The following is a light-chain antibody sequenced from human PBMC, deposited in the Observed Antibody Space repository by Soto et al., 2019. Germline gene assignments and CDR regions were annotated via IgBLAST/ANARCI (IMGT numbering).Light chain of an antibody. J-gene: IGLJ2*01. CDR2: DNS. CDR1: SSNIGAGHD. V-gene: IGLV1-40*01. Sequence: QSVLTQPPSVPGAPGQRVTISCTGSSSNIGAGHDVHWYQQLPGTAPKLLIYDNSNRPSGVPDRFSGSKSGTSASLAITGLHAEDEADYYCQSYDSSLRSVFGGGTKLTVL. CDR3: QSYDSSLRSV.